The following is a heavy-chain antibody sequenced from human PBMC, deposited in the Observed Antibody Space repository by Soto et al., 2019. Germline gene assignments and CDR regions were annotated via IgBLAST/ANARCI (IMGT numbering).Heavy chain of an antibody. CDR1: GGTFSSYA. Sequence: GASVKVSCKASGGTFSSYALSWVRQAPGQGLEWMGWMNPNSGNTGYAQKFQGRVTMTRNTSISTAYMELSSLRSEDTAVYYCARGYEYYYDSSGIFPYYFDYWGQGTLVTVSS. CDR2: MNPNSGNT. D-gene: IGHD3-22*01. J-gene: IGHJ4*02. V-gene: IGHV1-8*02. CDR3: ARGYEYYYDSSGIFPYYFDY.